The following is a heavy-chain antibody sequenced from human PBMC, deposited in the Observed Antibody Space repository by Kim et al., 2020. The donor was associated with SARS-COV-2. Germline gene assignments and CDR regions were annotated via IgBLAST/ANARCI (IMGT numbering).Heavy chain of an antibody. J-gene: IGHJ4*02. D-gene: IGHD3-16*02. CDR2: IYYSGST. CDR3: ARGGLRLGELSLYPGLFDY. CDR1: GGSISSYY. Sequence: SETLSLTCTVSGGSISSYYWSWIRQPPGKGLEWIGYIYYSGSTNYNPSLKSRVTISVDTSKNQFSLKLSSVTAADTAVYYCARGGLRLGELSLYPGLFDYWGQGILVTVSS. V-gene: IGHV4-59*13.